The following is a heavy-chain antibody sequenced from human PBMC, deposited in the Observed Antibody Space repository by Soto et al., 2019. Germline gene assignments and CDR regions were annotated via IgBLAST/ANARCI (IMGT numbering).Heavy chain of an antibody. CDR3: ARGPPYGSGSYYKYNRFDP. CDR1: GGSFSGYY. Sequence: PSETLSLTCAVYGGSFSGYYWSWIRQPPGKGLEWIGEINHSGSTNYNPSLKSRVTISVDTSKNQFSLKLSSVTAADTAVYYCARGPPYGSGSYYKYNRFDPWGQGTLVTVSS. J-gene: IGHJ5*02. D-gene: IGHD3-10*01. V-gene: IGHV4-34*01. CDR2: INHSGST.